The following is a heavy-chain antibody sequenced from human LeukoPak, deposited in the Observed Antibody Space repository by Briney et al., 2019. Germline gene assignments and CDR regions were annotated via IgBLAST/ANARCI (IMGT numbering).Heavy chain of an antibody. V-gene: IGHV4-4*07. J-gene: IGHJ5*02. D-gene: IGHD3-10*01. CDR2: IYTSGST. CDR1: GGSISSYY. Sequence: SETLSLTCTVSGGSISSYYWSWIRQPAGKGLEWIGRIYTSGSTNYNPSPKSRVTMSVDTSKNQFSLKLSSVTAADTAVYYCARDYYYGSGSYPPPSNWFDPWGQGTLVTVSS. CDR3: ARDYYYGSGSYPPPSNWFDP.